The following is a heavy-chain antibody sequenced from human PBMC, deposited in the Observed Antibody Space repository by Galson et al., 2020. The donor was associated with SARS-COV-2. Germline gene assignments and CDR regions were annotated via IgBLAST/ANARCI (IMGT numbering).Heavy chain of an antibody. V-gene: IGHV4-30-4*01. CDR1: GGSISSGDYY. D-gene: IGHD6-6*01. CDR3: ARWNLEYSSSSIDY. J-gene: IGHJ4*02. CDR2: IYYSGST. Sequence: SETLSLTCTVSGGSISSGDYYWSWIRQPPGKGLEWIGYIYYSGSTYYNPSLKSRVTISVDTSKNQFSLKLSSVTAADTAVYYCARWNLEYSSSSIDYWGQGTLVTVSS.